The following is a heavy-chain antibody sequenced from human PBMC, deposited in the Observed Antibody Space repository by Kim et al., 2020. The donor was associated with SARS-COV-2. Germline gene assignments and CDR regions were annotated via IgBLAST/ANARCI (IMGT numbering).Heavy chain of an antibody. CDR3: ARLNYYDSSGYYEFDY. J-gene: IGHJ4*02. V-gene: IGHV4-39*01. Sequence: SETLSLTCTDSGGSISSSSYYWGWIRQPPGKGLEWIGSIYYSGSTYYNPSLKSRVTISVDTSKNQFSLMLSSVTAADTVVYYCARLNYYDSSGYYEFDYWGQGTLVTVSS. CDR2: IYYSGST. CDR1: GGSISSSSYY. D-gene: IGHD3-22*01.